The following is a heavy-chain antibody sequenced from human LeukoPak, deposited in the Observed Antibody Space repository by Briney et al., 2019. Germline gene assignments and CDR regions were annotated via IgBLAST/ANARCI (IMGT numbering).Heavy chain of an antibody. J-gene: IGHJ4*02. CDR3: AREEISEREYYFDY. CDR1: GYTFTRYF. Sequence: ASVKVSCKTFGYTFTRYFMHWVRQAPGQGLEWMGWVDPNTGDTNYAQKFQGRVTMTTDTSTSTAYMELRSLRSDDTAVYYCAREEISEREYYFDYWGQGTLVTVSS. D-gene: IGHD3-10*01. CDR2: VDPNTGDT. V-gene: IGHV1-2*02.